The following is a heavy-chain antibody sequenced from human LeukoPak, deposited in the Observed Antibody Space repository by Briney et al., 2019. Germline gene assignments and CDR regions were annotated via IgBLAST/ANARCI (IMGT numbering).Heavy chain of an antibody. V-gene: IGHV1-2*02. CDR2: INPNSGGT. CDR3: ARVKGNSGCDLGGYYYYYYMDV. D-gene: IGHD5-12*01. J-gene: IGHJ6*03. Sequence: ASVKVSCKASGYTFTGYYMHWVRQAPGQGLEWMGWINPNSGGTNYAQKFQGRVTMTRDTSISTAYMELSRLRSDDTAVYYCARVKGNSGCDLGGYYYYYYMDVWGKGTTVTVSS. CDR1: GYTFTGYY.